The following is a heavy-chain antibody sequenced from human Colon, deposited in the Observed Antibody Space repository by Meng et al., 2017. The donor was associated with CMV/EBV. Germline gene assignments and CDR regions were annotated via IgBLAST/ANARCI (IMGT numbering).Heavy chain of an antibody. Sequence: GESLKISCQGSGYRFTSYWIAWVRQMPGKGLEWMGVVYPGDSDTRYSPSFQGQVTISADKSISTAYLEWTSLKASDTAMYYCAARYGGSYYVLYWGQGTLVTVSS. CDR2: VYPGDSDT. V-gene: IGHV5-51*01. J-gene: IGHJ4*02. CDR3: AARYGGSYYVLY. CDR1: GYRFTSYW. D-gene: IGHD1-26*01.